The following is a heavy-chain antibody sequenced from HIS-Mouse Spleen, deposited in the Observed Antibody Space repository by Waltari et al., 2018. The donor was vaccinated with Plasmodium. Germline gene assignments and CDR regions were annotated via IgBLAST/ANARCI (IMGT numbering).Heavy chain of an antibody. CDR1: GFTFSSYS. Sequence: EVQLVESGGGLVQPGGSLRLSCAASGFTFSSYSMNWFRRAPGKGLEWVSYISSSSSTIYYADSVKGRFTISRDNAKNSLYLQMNSLRAEDTAVYYCARVNSGSYYWFDPWGQGTLVTVSS. V-gene: IGHV3-48*01. D-gene: IGHD1-26*01. CDR2: ISSSSSTI. J-gene: IGHJ5*02. CDR3: ARVNSGSYYWFDP.